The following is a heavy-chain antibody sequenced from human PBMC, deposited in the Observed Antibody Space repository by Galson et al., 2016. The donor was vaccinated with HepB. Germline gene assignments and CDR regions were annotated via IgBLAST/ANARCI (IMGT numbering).Heavy chain of an antibody. D-gene: IGHD3-22*01. J-gene: IGHJ4*02. Sequence: QSGAEVKKPGESLKISCKGSGYSFISYWIGWVRQMPGKGLEWIGIIYPGDSDTRYSPSFQGQVTISADKSISTAYLQWSSLKASDTAMYYCAKLLNSSGYTQEFGFWGQGTLVTVSS. CDR1: GYSFISYW. CDR3: AKLLNSSGYTQEFGF. V-gene: IGHV5-51*01. CDR2: IYPGDSDT.